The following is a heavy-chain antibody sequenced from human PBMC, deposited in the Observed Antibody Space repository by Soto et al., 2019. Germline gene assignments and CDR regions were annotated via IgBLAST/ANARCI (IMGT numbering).Heavy chain of an antibody. V-gene: IGHV3-23*01. D-gene: IGHD3-16*01. CDR1: GFTFSSYA. CDR3: AKLEGNRDAFFDY. CDR2: ISGSGGST. Sequence: EVQLLESGGGLVQPGGSLRLSCAASGFTFSSYAMSWVRQAPGKGLEWVSAISGSGGSTYYADAVKGRFTISRDNSKNTLYLQMNSLRAEDTAVYYCAKLEGNRDAFFDYWGQGTLVTVSS. J-gene: IGHJ4*02.